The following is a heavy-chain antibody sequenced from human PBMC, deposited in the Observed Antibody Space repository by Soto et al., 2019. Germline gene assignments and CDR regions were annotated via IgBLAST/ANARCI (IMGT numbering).Heavy chain of an antibody. Sequence: GGSLRLSFVTCAFTFSRNTMNWVRQAPGKGLEWVASITSRESYVCYADSVKGRFSASRDNAKNSLSLQMDSLRPDDTAIYFCVKDEGIEAMDVWGQGTTVTVSS. CDR3: VKDEGIEAMDV. V-gene: IGHV3-21*01. CDR1: AFTFSRNT. CDR2: ITSRESYV. D-gene: IGHD3-3*02. J-gene: IGHJ6*02.